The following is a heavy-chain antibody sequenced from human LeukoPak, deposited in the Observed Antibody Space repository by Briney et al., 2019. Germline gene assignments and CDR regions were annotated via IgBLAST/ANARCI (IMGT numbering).Heavy chain of an antibody. Sequence: GRSLRLSCAGSGFTFSSYSMNWVRQAPGKGLEWVSYISSSSGTIYYADSVKGRFTISRDDAKNSLYLQMNSLRAEDTAVYYCASQPRGFDYWGQGTLVTVSS. J-gene: IGHJ4*02. V-gene: IGHV3-48*01. CDR3: ASQPRGFDY. CDR2: ISSSSGTI. CDR1: GFTFSSYS.